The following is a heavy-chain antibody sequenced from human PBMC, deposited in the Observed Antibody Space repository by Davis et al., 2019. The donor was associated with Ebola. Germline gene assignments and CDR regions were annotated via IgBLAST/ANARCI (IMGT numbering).Heavy chain of an antibody. J-gene: IGHJ6*04. D-gene: IGHD3-10*02. Sequence: GESLKISCAASGFTFSNAWMSWVRQAPGKGLEWVGRIKSKPDGGTTDYAAPVKGRFTISRDDSKNTLYLQMNSLKTEDTAVYYCTTDVRGYYYYGMDVWGKGTTVTVSS. CDR1: GFTFSNAW. V-gene: IGHV3-15*01. CDR3: TTDVRGYYYYGMDV. CDR2: IKSKPDGGTT.